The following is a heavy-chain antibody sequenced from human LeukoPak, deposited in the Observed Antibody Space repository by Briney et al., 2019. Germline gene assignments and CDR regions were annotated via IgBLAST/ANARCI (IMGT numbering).Heavy chain of an antibody. CDR1: GGTFSSYA. CDR2: IIPIFGTA. J-gene: IGHJ4*02. V-gene: IGHV1-69*01. Sequence: ASVKVSCKASGGTFSSYAISWVRQAPGQGLEWMGGIIPIFGTANYVQKLQGRVTITADESTSTAYMELSSLRSEDTAVYYCARDLVGATPYYFDYWGQGTLVTVSP. D-gene: IGHD1-26*01. CDR3: ARDLVGATPYYFDY.